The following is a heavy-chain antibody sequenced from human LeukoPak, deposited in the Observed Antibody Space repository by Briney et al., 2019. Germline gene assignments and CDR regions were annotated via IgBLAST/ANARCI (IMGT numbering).Heavy chain of an antibody. CDR2: IYYGGST. CDR3: ARLVITFGGVIAYIFDY. CDR1: GGSISSYY. Sequence: SETLSLTCTVSGGSISSYYWSWIRQPPGKGLEWIGYIYYGGSTNYNPSLKSRVTISVDTSKNQFSLKLSSVTAADTAVYYCARLVITFGGVIAYIFDYWGQGTLVTVSS. D-gene: IGHD3-16*02. V-gene: IGHV4-59*01. J-gene: IGHJ4*02.